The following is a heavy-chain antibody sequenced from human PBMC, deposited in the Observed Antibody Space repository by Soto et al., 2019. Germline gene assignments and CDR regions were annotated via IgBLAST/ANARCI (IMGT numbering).Heavy chain of an antibody. D-gene: IGHD3-22*01. CDR2: IVVGSGNT. Sequence: GASVKVSWKASGFAFTSSAVQWVRQARGERLEWIGWIVVGSGNTNYAQKFQERVTITRDMSTSTAYMELSSLRSEDTAVYYCAAAYDSSGYYPYYFDYWGQGTLVTVSS. CDR1: GFAFTSSA. V-gene: IGHV1-58*01. J-gene: IGHJ4*02. CDR3: AAAYDSSGYYPYYFDY.